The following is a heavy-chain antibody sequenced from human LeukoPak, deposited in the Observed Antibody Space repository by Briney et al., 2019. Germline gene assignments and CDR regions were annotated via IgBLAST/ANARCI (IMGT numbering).Heavy chain of an antibody. CDR3: ARDSPYSSSWEGWFDP. J-gene: IGHJ5*02. Sequence: SETLSLTCTVSSGSISSYYWSWIRQPAGKGLEWIGRIYSTWSTNYNPSLKSRVTMSLDTSNNQFSLKLNSVTAADTAVYYCARDSPYSSSWEGWFDPWGQGTLVTVSS. D-gene: IGHD6-6*01. CDR1: SGSISSYY. CDR2: IYSTWST. V-gene: IGHV4-4*07.